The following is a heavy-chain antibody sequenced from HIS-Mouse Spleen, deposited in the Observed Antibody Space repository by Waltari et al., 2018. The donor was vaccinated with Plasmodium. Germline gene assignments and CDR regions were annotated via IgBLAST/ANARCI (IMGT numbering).Heavy chain of an antibody. CDR2: IDWDDDK. J-gene: IGHJ6*02. CDR1: GFSLSTSGMC. V-gene: IGHV2-70*15. CDR3: ARTTYSSSSAKYYYYGMDV. Sequence: QVTLRESGPALVKPTQTLTLTCTFSGFSLSTSGMCVSWIRQPPGKALEWLARIDWDDDKYYSTSLKTRLTNAKDTSKNQVVRTKTNMDPVDTATYYCARTTYSSSSAKYYYYGMDVWGQGTTVTVSS. D-gene: IGHD6-6*01.